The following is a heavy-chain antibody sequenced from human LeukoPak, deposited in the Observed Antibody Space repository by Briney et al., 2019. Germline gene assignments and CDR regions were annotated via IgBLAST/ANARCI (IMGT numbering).Heavy chain of an antibody. CDR2: IYASGST. Sequence: PSETLSLTCTVSGGSTSSYYWSWIRQPAAKGLEWIGRIYASGSTNYNPSLKSRVTMSVDTSKNQFSLKLTSVTAADTAVYYCARESSGWPSDIWGQGTMVTVSS. D-gene: IGHD6-19*01. CDR3: ARESSGWPSDI. CDR1: GGSTSSYY. V-gene: IGHV4-4*07. J-gene: IGHJ3*02.